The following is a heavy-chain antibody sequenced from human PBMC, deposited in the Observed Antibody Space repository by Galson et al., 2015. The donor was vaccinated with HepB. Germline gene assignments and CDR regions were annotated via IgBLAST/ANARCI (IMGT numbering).Heavy chain of an antibody. J-gene: IGHJ6*03. CDR2: ISSSSSYI. Sequence: SLRLSCAASGFTFSSYSMNWVRQAPGKGLEWVSSISSSSSYIYYADSVKGRFTISRDNAKNSLYLQMNSLRAEDTAVYYCARDQFIAARPGYYYYYMDVWGKGTTVTVSS. V-gene: IGHV3-21*01. D-gene: IGHD6-6*01. CDR3: ARDQFIAARPGYYYYYMDV. CDR1: GFTFSSYS.